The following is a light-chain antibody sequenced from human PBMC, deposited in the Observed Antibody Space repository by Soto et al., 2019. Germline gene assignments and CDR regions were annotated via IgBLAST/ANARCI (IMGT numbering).Light chain of an antibody. CDR2: RAS. V-gene: IGKV1-5*03. CDR3: QQYNSYPNT. Sequence: DVQMTQSPSTLSASIGDIVTITCRASQSIDAWLAWYQQKPGRPPKLLIYRASILENGVPSRFSGRGSGTEFSLTISGLRPDDLGTYFCQQYNSYPNTFGEGTKLDI. J-gene: IGKJ2*01. CDR1: QSIDAW.